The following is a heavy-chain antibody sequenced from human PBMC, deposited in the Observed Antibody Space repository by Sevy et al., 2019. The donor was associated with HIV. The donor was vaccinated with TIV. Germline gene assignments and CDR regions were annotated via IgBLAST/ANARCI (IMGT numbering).Heavy chain of an antibody. J-gene: IGHJ4*02. D-gene: IGHD3-10*01. V-gene: IGHV3-15*01. CDR2: IKSNSDGGTT. Sequence: GGSLRLTCAASGFSLETFWIHWVRQAPGKGLEWVGRIKSNSDGGTTDYAAPLEGRFTMSRDGSENKIYLQINNLKIEDTAVYYCATAPGTGYWGQGTLVTVSS. CDR1: GFSLETFW. CDR3: ATAPGTGY.